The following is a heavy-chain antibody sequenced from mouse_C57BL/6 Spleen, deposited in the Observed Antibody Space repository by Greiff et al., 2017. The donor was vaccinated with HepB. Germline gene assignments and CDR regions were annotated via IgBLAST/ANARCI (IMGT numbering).Heavy chain of an antibody. CDR2: ISSGSSTI. Sequence: EVKLVESGGGLVKPGGSLKLSCAASGFTFSDYGMHWVRQAPEKGLEWVAYISSGSSTIYYADTVKGRFTISRDNAKNTLFLQMTNLRSEDTAMYYCAREGYYGSSYGFDVWGTGTTVTVSS. CDR1: GFTFSDYG. V-gene: IGHV5-17*01. CDR3: AREGYYGSSYGFDV. D-gene: IGHD1-1*01. J-gene: IGHJ1*03.